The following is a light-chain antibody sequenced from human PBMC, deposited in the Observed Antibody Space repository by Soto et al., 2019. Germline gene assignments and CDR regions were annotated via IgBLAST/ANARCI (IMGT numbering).Light chain of an antibody. CDR2: DVS. CDR1: SSDVGGYNY. Sequence: QSVLTQPASVSGSPGQSITISCTGTSSDVGGYNYVSWYQQHPGKAPKLMLYDVSNRPSGVSNRFSGSKSGNTASLTISGLQAEDEADYYCSSYTSSSTLVVFGGGTQLTV. V-gene: IGLV2-14*03. J-gene: IGLJ2*01. CDR3: SSYTSSSTLVV.